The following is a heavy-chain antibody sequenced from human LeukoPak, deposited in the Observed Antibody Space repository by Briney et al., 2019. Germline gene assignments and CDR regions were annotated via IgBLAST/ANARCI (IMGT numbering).Heavy chain of an antibody. CDR3: ARDDGGSYDY. Sequence: GGSLRLSCAASGFTFSAYYMDWVRQVPGKGLEWLGRSRNKANNYAPEYAPSVKGRFTISRDDSKDSLYLQIHSLRTEDTAIYYCARDDGGSYDYWGQGTLVTVSS. CDR2: SRNKANNYAP. D-gene: IGHD3-16*01. CDR1: GFTFSAYY. V-gene: IGHV3-72*01. J-gene: IGHJ4*02.